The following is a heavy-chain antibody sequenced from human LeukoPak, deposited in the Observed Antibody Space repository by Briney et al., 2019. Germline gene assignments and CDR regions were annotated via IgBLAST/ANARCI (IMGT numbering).Heavy chain of an antibody. CDR3: AKDLGDPDYYDSSGYGL. CDR2: ISGSGGST. CDR1: GFTFSSYG. V-gene: IGHV3-23*01. J-gene: IGHJ4*02. D-gene: IGHD3-22*01. Sequence: GRSLRLSCAASGFTFSSYGMSWVRQAPGKGLEWVAAISGSGGSTYYADSVKGRFTISRDNYKNTLYLQMNSLRAEDTAVYYCAKDLGDPDYYDSSGYGLWGQGTLVTVSS.